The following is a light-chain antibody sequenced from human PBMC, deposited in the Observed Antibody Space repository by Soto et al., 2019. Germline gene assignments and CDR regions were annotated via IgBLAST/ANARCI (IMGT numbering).Light chain of an antibody. CDR1: QSVSSSY. Sequence: EIVLTQSPGTLSLSPGERATLSCRASQSVSSSYLAWYQQKPGLAPRLLIHGASSRATGIPDRFSGSGSGTDFTLTISRLEPEDFAVYYCQHYGSFLFTFGPGTKVDIK. CDR3: QHYGSFLFT. J-gene: IGKJ3*01. CDR2: GAS. V-gene: IGKV3-20*01.